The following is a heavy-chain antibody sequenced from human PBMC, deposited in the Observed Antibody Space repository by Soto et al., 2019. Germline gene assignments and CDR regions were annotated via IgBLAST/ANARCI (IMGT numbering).Heavy chain of an antibody. J-gene: IGHJ4*02. Sequence: QVQLQESGPGLVKPSDILSLTCNVSGGSIRSGGYYWGWIRQAPGKGLEWIGYIHYRGRTSYNPSLESRVSISLDRSGHQFSLTLTSVTAADTAVYYCARCRDAFGFDSWGQGTLVTVSS. CDR2: IHYRGRT. CDR1: GGSIRSGGYY. CDR3: ARCRDAFGFDS. D-gene: IGHD2-15*01. V-gene: IGHV4-31*03.